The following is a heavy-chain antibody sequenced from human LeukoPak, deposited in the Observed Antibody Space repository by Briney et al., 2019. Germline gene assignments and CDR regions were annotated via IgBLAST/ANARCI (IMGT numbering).Heavy chain of an antibody. CDR1: GGSFSGYY. V-gene: IGHV4-34*01. CDR2: INHSGGT. D-gene: IGHD3-10*01. Sequence: SETLSLTCAVYGGSFSGYYWSWIRQPPGKGLEWIGEINHSGGTNYNPSLKSRVTISVDTSKNQFSLKLSSVTAADTAVYYCARGGPRGSLWFGELLYPYYFDYWGQGTLVTVSS. J-gene: IGHJ4*02. CDR3: ARGGPRGSLWFGELLYPYYFDY.